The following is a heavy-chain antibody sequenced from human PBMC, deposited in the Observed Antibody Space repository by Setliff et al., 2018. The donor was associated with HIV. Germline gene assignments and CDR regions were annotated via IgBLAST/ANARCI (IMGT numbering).Heavy chain of an antibody. CDR2: LNPTGGT. Sequence: ASVKVSCKASGYTFSSYDMHWVRQAPGQGLEWMGVLNPTGGTTYAQKFQGRVTLTTDTSTNTAYMELRSLRPDDTAIYYCARGGQQWLPYYYYYMDVWGEGTTVTVSS. J-gene: IGHJ6*03. CDR3: ARGGQQWLPYYYYYMDV. V-gene: IGHV1-46*01. D-gene: IGHD6-19*01. CDR1: GYTFSSYD.